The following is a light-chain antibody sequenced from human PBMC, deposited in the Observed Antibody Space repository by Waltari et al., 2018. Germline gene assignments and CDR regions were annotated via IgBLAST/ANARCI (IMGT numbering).Light chain of an antibody. Sequence: DIQMTQSPSSVSASVGDRVTITCRASQDISSWLAWYQQKPGKAPKLLIYAASSFQSGVPSRFSGSGSGTDFTLTISSLQPEDFATYYCQQANSFPPRVTFGGGTKVEIK. CDR2: AAS. J-gene: IGKJ4*01. CDR1: QDISSW. CDR3: QQANSFPPRVT. V-gene: IGKV1-12*01.